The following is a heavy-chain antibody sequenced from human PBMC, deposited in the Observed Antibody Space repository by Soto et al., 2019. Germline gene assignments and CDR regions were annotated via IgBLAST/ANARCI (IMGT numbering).Heavy chain of an antibody. CDR2: ISGRGDST. CDR1: GFTFRSYA. V-gene: IGHV3-23*01. CDR3: AKELMVTNL. Sequence: EVQLLESGGGLVQPGGSLRLSCAASGFTFRSYAMSWVRQAPGKGLEWVSAISGRGDSTYYTDSVKGRFTISRDNSRNTLFLQTNSLRAEDAAVYYCAKELMVTNLWGQGTLVTVSS. D-gene: IGHD5-18*01. J-gene: IGHJ4*02.